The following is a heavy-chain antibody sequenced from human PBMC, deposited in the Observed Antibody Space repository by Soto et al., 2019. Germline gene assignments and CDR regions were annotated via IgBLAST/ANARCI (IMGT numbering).Heavy chain of an antibody. CDR3: AKESHDILTHLDL. CDR1: GFTFSSYA. Sequence: GGSLRLSCPVSGFTFSSYAMSWVRQAPGKGLEWVSGISGSGGSKYYADSVKGRFTISRDNSKSTLYLQMDSLRVEDTAIYYCAKESHDILTHLDLWGQGTLVTVSS. V-gene: IGHV3-23*01. CDR2: ISGSGGSK. J-gene: IGHJ5*02. D-gene: IGHD3-9*01.